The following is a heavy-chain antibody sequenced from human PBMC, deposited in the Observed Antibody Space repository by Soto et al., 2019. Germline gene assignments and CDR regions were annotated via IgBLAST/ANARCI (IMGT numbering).Heavy chain of an antibody. CDR1: GGTFSSYA. D-gene: IGHD6-19*01. CDR2: IIPIFGTA. V-gene: IGHV1-69*12. J-gene: IGHJ4*02. CDR3: ARTAVAGDPFVDY. Sequence: QVQLVQSGAAVKKPGSSVKVSCTASGGTFSSYAISWVRQAPGQGLEWMGGIIPIFGTANYAQKFQGRVTITADESTSTAYMELSSLRTEDTAVEYCARTAVAGDPFVDYWGQGTLVTVSS.